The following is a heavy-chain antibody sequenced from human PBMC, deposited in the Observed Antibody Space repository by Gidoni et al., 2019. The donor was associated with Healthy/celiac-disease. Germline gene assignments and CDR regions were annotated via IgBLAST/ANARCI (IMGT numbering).Heavy chain of an antibody. CDR1: GFTFGDYA. J-gene: IGHJ4*02. CDR2: IRSKAYGGTT. V-gene: IGHV3-49*05. D-gene: IGHD3-16*01. Sequence: EVQLVESGGGLVKPGRSLRLSCTASGFTFGDYAMSWFRQAPGKGLEWVGFIRSKAYGGTTEYAASVKGRFTISRDDSKSIAYLQMNSLKTEDTAVYYCTSRITGTGFDYWGQGTLVTVSS. CDR3: TSRITGTGFDY.